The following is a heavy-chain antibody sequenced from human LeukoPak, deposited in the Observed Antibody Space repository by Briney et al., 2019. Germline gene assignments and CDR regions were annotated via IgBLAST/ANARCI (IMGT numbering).Heavy chain of an antibody. CDR1: GFTFSSYG. J-gene: IGHJ6*02. CDR3: AKGLYDYALDV. V-gene: IGHV3-33*06. CDR2: IWYDGSNK. Sequence: GGSLRLSCAASGFTFSSYGMHWVRQAPGKGLEWVAVIWYDGSNKYYADPVKGRFTISRDNFKNTLYLQMNSLRAEDTAIYYCAKGLYDYALDVWGQGTAVTVSS.